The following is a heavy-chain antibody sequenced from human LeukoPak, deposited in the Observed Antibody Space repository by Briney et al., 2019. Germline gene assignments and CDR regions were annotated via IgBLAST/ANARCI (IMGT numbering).Heavy chain of an antibody. CDR3: ARHPAVLRFLEWLYNWFDP. J-gene: IGHJ5*02. CDR2: IYYSGST. CDR1: GGSISSSSYY. D-gene: IGHD3-3*01. Sequence: PSETLSLTCTVSGGSISSSSYYWGWIRQPPGKGLEWIGSIYYSGSTYYNPSLKSRVTISVDTSKNQFSLKLSSVIAADTAVYYCARHPAVLRFLEWLYNWFDPWGQGTLVTVSS. V-gene: IGHV4-39*01.